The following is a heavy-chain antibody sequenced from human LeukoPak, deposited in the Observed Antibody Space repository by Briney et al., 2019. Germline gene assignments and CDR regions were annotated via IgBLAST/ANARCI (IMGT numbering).Heavy chain of an antibody. D-gene: IGHD3-22*01. CDR1: GYTFTGYY. V-gene: IGHV1-2*02. CDR3: ARGPRSGDSSGYNDY. J-gene: IGHJ4*02. Sequence: ASVKVSCKASGYTFTGYYMHWVRQAPGQGLEWMGWINPNSGGTNYAQKFQGRVTMTRDMSTSTVYMELSSLRSEDTAVYYRARGPRSGDSSGYNDYWGQGTLVTVSS. CDR2: INPNSGGT.